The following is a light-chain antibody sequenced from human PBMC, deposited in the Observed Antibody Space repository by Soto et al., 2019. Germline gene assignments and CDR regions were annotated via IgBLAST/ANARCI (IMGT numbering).Light chain of an antibody. Sequence: QSVLTQPASVSGSPGQSITISCTGTNSDVGDYNYVSWYQQHPGKAPKLMIYDVHNRPSGLSDRFSGSKSGNTASLTISGLQAEDEADYYCSSYTSSSTLVFGGGTKLTVL. CDR2: DVH. J-gene: IGLJ2*01. V-gene: IGLV2-14*01. CDR1: NSDVGDYNY. CDR3: SSYTSSSTLV.